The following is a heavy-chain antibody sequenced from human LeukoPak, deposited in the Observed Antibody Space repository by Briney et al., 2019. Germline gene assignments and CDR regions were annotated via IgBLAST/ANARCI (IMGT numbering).Heavy chain of an antibody. CDR2: IRYDGSNK. Sequence: PSGGSLRLSCAASGFTFSSYGMHWVRQAPGKGLEWVAFIRYDGSNKYYADSVKGRFTISRDNSKNTLYLQMNSLRAEDTAVYYCARNGYDSSGYYLDYWGQGTLVTVSS. V-gene: IGHV3-30*02. J-gene: IGHJ4*02. CDR3: ARNGYDSSGYYLDY. D-gene: IGHD3-22*01. CDR1: GFTFSSYG.